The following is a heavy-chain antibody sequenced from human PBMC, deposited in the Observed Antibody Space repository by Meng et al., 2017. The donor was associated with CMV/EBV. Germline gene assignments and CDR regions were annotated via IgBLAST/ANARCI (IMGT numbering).Heavy chain of an antibody. CDR1: GFTFDDYG. J-gene: IGHJ6*02. CDR3: ARDHMVGSSWYQPPIYYYYGMDV. V-gene: IGHV3-20*04. D-gene: IGHD6-13*01. Sequence: GESLKISCAASGFTFDDYGMSWVRQAPGKGLEWVSGINWNGGSTGYADSVKGRFTISRDNAKNSLYLQMNSLRAEDTAVYYCARDHMVGSSWYQPPIYYYYGMDVWGQGTTVTVSS. CDR2: INWNGGST.